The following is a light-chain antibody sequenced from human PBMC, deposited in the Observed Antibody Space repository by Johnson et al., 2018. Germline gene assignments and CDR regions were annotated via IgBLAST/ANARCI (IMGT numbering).Light chain of an antibody. J-gene: IGLJ1*01. CDR3: GTWASSLSAGNV. CDR2: ENN. Sequence: QSVLTQPPSVSAAPGQKVTISCSGSSSNIGNNYVSWYQQLPGTAPKLLIYENNKRPSGIPDRFSGSKSGTSATLGITGLQTGDEAEYYCGTWASSLSAGNVFGTETQVTVL. V-gene: IGLV1-51*02. CDR1: SSNIGNNY.